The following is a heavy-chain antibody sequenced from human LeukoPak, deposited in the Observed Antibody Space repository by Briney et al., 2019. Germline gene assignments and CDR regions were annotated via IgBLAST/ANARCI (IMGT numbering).Heavy chain of an antibody. V-gene: IGHV3-23*01. CDR3: VRRTASDF. D-gene: IGHD2-21*02. J-gene: IGHJ4*02. CDR1: GFTFTSYV. Sequence: QPGGYLRLSCAASGFTFTSYVMSWVRQAPGKGLEWVASVGGGGDYTYYSDSVKGRLTISRDNSENTVYLQMKSLRAEDTAVYYCVRRTASDFWGQGALVTVSS. CDR2: VGGGGDYT.